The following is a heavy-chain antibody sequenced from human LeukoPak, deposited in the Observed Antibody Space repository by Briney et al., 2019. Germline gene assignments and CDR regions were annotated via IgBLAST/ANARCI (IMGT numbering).Heavy chain of an antibody. Sequence: SVKVSCKASEYTFTSYYMHWVRQAPGQGLEWMGIINPSGGSTSYAQKFQGRVTMTRDTSTSTVYMELSSLRSEDTAVYYCAREGGPGSSGYYGTPLDYWGQGTLVTVSS. CDR1: EYTFTSYY. V-gene: IGHV1-46*01. D-gene: IGHD3-22*01. CDR2: INPSGGST. J-gene: IGHJ4*02. CDR3: AREGGPGSSGYYGTPLDY.